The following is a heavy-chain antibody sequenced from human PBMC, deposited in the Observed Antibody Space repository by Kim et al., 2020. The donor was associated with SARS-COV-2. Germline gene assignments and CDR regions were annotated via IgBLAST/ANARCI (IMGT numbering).Heavy chain of an antibody. CDR2: IYHSGKT. CDR1: GASINSGGYY. CDR3: ARENGVAGYHYHGFDV. Sequence: SETLSLTCTVSGASINSGGYYWSWIRQHPTKGLEWIGNIYHSGKTDYNPSLKSRVTISVDPSRSQFSLKLSSVTAADTAVYYCARENGVAGYHYHGFDVWGQGTTVTVSS. V-gene: IGHV4-31*03. D-gene: IGHD6-25*01. J-gene: IGHJ6*02.